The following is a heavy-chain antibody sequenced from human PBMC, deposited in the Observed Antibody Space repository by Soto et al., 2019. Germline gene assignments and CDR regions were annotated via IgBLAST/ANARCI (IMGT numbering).Heavy chain of an antibody. J-gene: IGHJ4*02. V-gene: IGHV3-33*01. CDR3: ARDLTSGGSGCDY. CDR1: GVTFSSYG. D-gene: IGHD4-17*01. CDR2: IWYDGSNK. Sequence: PGGCLRLSCAASGVTFSSYGMHWVRQAPGKGLEWVAVIWYDGSNKYYADSVKGRFTISRDNSKNTLYLQMNSLRAEDTAVYYCARDLTSGGSGCDYWGQGTLVTVSS.